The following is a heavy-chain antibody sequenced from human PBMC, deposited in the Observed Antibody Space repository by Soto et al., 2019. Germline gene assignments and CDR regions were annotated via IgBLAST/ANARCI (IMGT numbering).Heavy chain of an antibody. D-gene: IGHD3-10*01. Sequence: SETLSLTCTVSGGSITRGTYYWGWIRQPPGKGLEWIGSIYYSGSTYYNPSLKSRATISVDTSKNQFSLKLTSVTAADTAVYYCARHANRNYYDAFDIWGQGTMVTVSS. CDR1: GGSITRGTYY. CDR2: IYYSGST. CDR3: ARHANRNYYDAFDI. V-gene: IGHV4-39*01. J-gene: IGHJ3*02.